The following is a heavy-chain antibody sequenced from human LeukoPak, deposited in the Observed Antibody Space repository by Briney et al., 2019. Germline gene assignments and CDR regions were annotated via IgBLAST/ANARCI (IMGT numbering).Heavy chain of an antibody. J-gene: IGHJ4*02. Sequence: GGSLRLSCAVSGFSVSNNYMNWVRQAPGKGLEWVAVIWYDGSNKYYADSVKGRFTISRDNSKNTLYLQMNSLRAEDTAVYYCAREGMEQTLAEDYYFDYWGQGTLVTVSS. CDR3: AREGMEQTLAEDYYFDY. CDR1: GFSVSNNY. D-gene: IGHD1/OR15-1a*01. CDR2: IWYDGSNK. V-gene: IGHV3-33*08.